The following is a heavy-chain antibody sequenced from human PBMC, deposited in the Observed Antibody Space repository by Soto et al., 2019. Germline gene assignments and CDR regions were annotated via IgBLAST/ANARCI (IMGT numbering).Heavy chain of an antibody. D-gene: IGHD5-12*01. Sequence: QVQLVQSGAEVKKPGSSVKVSCKASGDTFSTYAINWVRQAPGQGLEWMGGTIPRFSAPNYAQKFQGRVTITADERTNTAYMELRSLKSEDTAVYYCARGPRDGYNCAGQGNDFWGQGTLVTVSS. J-gene: IGHJ4*02. V-gene: IGHV1-69*01. CDR1: GDTFSTYA. CDR3: ARGPRDGYNCAGQGNDF. CDR2: TIPRFSAP.